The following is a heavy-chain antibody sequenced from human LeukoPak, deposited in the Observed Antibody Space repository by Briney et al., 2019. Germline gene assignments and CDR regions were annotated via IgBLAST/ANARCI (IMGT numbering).Heavy chain of an antibody. V-gene: IGHV1-2*02. CDR2: VNPASGGT. J-gene: IGHJ4*02. Sequence: ASVKVSCKASGYTFIAYYMHWVRQAPGQGLEWMGWVNPASGGTNYAQKFEGRVTMTRDTSISTAYMELTAPTSDDTAVYYCAGQKDPRPIDYWGQGTLVTVSS. CDR1: GYTFIAYY. CDR3: AGQKDPRPIDY.